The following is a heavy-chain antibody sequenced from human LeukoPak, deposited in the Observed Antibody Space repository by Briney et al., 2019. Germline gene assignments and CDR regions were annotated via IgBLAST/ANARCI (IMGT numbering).Heavy chain of an antibody. Sequence: SETLSLTCNVSGGSMTSYYWSWIRKPAGKGLEWIGRIYTSGSTNYSPSLKSRIAMSVDTSNNQFSLNLSSVTAADTAVYYCARDSTARAYDIWGQGTMVTLSS. CDR3: ARDSTARAYDI. V-gene: IGHV4-4*07. CDR1: GGSMTSYY. CDR2: IYTSGST. D-gene: IGHD2-2*01. J-gene: IGHJ3*02.